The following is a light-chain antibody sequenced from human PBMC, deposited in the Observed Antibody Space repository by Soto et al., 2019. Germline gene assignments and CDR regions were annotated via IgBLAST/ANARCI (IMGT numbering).Light chain of an antibody. V-gene: IGKV3-11*01. J-gene: IGKJ1*01. CDR3: QQRSDWPRT. CDR1: ESVTSF. Sequence: EIVLTQSPATLSLSPGERATLSCRASESVTSFLAWYQQKPGQAPRPLIYDASNRATGISARFSGSGSGTDFTLTISSLEPEDFAVYYCQQRSDWPRTFGQGTKVESK. CDR2: DAS.